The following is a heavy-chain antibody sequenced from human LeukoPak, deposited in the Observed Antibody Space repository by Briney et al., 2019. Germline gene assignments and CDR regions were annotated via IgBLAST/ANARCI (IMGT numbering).Heavy chain of an antibody. D-gene: IGHD3-22*01. CDR1: GYTFTSYG. V-gene: IGHV1-18*01. Sequence: ASVKVSCKASGYTFTSYGISWVRQAPGQGLEWMGWISAYNANTNYAQKLQGRVTMTTDTSTSTAYMELRSLRSDDTAVYYCARVMYYDSSGYPPFDYWGQGTLVTVSS. J-gene: IGHJ4*02. CDR3: ARVMYYDSSGYPPFDY. CDR2: ISAYNANT.